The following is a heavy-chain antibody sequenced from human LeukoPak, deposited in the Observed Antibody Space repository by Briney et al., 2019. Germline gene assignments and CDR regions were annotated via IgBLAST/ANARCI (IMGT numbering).Heavy chain of an antibody. J-gene: IGHJ4*02. CDR2: INPSSGSI. V-gene: IGHV1-46*01. CDR3: ARGRDYYDNRGRGGFDY. Sequence: ASVKVSCKASGYTFTTYYMYWVRQAPGQGLEWMGIINPSSGSIGYAQKFQGRVTMTRDTSTSSVYMELSSLRSEDTAVYYCARGRDYYDNRGRGGFDYWGQGSLVTVSS. CDR1: GYTFTTYY. D-gene: IGHD3-22*01.